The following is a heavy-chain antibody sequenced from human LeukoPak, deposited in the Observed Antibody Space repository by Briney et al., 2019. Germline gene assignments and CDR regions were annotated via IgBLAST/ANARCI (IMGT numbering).Heavy chain of an antibody. CDR3: AKDRSAGLYCSGGSCRLGDDDY. CDR1: GFTFSSYG. D-gene: IGHD2-15*01. CDR2: ILYDGSNQ. Sequence: QTGGPLRLSCAASGFTFSSYGMHWVRQAPGKGLEWVAVILYDGSNQYYADPVKGRFTISRDNSKNTLYLQMNSLRVEDTAVYYCAKDRSAGLYCSGGSCRLGDDDYWGQGTLVTVSS. J-gene: IGHJ4*02. V-gene: IGHV3-30*18.